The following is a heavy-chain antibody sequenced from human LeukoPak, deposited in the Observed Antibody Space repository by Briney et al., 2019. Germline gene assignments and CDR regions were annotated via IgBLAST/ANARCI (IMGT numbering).Heavy chain of an antibody. CDR3: ARHAITGTTG. CDR2: IYYSGST. V-gene: IGHV4-39*01. D-gene: IGHD1-7*01. Sequence: SETLSLTCTVSGGSISSSSYYWGWIRQPPWKGLEWIGSIYYSGSTYYNPSLKSRVTISVDTSKNQFSLKLSSVTAADTAVYYCARHAITGTTGWGQGTLVTVSS. CDR1: GGSISSSSYY. J-gene: IGHJ4*02.